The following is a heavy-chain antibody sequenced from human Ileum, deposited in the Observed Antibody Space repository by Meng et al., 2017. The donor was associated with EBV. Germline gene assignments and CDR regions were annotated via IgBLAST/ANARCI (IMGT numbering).Heavy chain of an antibody. CDR2: IYNSGST. CDR3: ARDGYSSGSD. V-gene: IGHV4-61*08. J-gene: IGHJ4*02. Sequence: VQLKEWGPGLVNPSEPLSLPCSVSGGSVSRGGNYWSWIRQPPGKGLEWIGYIYNSGSTNYNPSLKSRVTISVDTSKNQFSLKLSSVTAADTAVYYCARDGYSSGSDWGQGTLVTVSS. D-gene: IGHD6-19*01. CDR1: GGSVSRGGNY.